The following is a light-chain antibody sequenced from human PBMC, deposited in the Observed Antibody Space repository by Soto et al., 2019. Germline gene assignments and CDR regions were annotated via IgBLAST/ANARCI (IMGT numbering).Light chain of an antibody. CDR2: EVS. J-gene: IGLJ1*01. CDR1: SSDVGGYNY. CDR3: SSYAGSNNYV. Sequence: QSALTQPPSASGSPGQSVTISCTGTSSDVGGYNYVSWYQQHPGKAPKVMIYEVSKRPSGVPDRFSGSKSGNTASLTVSGLQADDEADYYCSSYAGSNNYVFGTGTKVTVL. V-gene: IGLV2-8*01.